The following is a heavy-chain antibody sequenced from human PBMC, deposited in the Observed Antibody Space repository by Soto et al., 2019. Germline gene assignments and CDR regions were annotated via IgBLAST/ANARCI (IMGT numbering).Heavy chain of an antibody. CDR3: GRRSTVTAPFDY. V-gene: IGHV4-59*08. CDR1: GGSISNYY. Sequence: AETLSLTCTVSGGSISNYYWSWIRQPPGKGLEWIGYIFYTGNTNYNPSLKSRVTISVDTSKNQFSLKLTSVTAADTAVYYCGRRSTVTAPFDYWGQGTLVTVSS. CDR2: IFYTGNT. D-gene: IGHD4-17*01. J-gene: IGHJ4*02.